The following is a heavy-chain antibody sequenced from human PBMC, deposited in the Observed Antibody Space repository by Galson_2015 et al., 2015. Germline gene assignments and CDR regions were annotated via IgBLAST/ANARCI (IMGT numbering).Heavy chain of an antibody. CDR1: GGTFSSYA. V-gene: IGHV1-69*10. J-gene: IGHJ4*02. D-gene: IGHD3-3*01. CDR3: AREGIGITITHHFDY. Sequence: SVKVSCKASGGTFSSYAISWVRQAPGQGLEWMGGIIPIFGIANYAQKFQGRVTITADKSTSTAYMELSSLRSEDTAVYYCAREGIGITITHHFDYWGQGTLVTVSS. CDR2: IIPIFGIA.